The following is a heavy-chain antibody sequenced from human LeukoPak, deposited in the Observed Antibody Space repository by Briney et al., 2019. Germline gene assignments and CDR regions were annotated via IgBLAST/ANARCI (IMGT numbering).Heavy chain of an antibody. V-gene: IGHV3-21*01. CDR1: GFTFSSYS. CDR2: ISSSSSYI. CDR3: ASNGPTAVRFLEWKQTNNWFDP. D-gene: IGHD3-3*01. J-gene: IGHJ5*02. Sequence: GGSLRLSCAASGFTFSSYSMNWVRQAPGKGLEWVSSISSSSSYIYYADSVKGRFTISRDNAKNSLYLQMNSLRAEDTAVYYCASNGPTAVRFLEWKQTNNWFDPWGQGTLVTVSS.